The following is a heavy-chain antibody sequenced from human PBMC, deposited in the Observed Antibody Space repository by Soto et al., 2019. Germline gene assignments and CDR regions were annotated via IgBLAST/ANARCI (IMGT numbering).Heavy chain of an antibody. CDR3: AKERLIQLWPHYYYYGMDV. Sequence: HPGGSLRLSCAASGFTFSSYAMSWVRQAPGKGLEWVSAISGSGGSTYYADSVKGRFTISRDNSKNTLYLQMNSLRAEDTAVYYCAKERLIQLWPHYYYYGMDVWGQGTTVTVSS. J-gene: IGHJ6*02. V-gene: IGHV3-23*01. CDR2: ISGSGGST. CDR1: GFTFSSYA. D-gene: IGHD5-18*01.